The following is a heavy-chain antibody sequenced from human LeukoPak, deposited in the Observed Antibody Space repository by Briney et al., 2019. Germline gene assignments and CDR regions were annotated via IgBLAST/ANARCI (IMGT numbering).Heavy chain of an antibody. CDR2: IKPNSGGT. V-gene: IGHV1-2*02. J-gene: IGHJ5*01. CDR1: GYTFTGYY. D-gene: IGHD5-18*01. CDR3: ARDIVMVTYWFDS. Sequence: ASVTLSCKASGYTFTGYYMHWLRQAPGQGLEWMGWIKPNSGGTNHAQKFQGRVTMTRDTSISTAYMELSRLRSDDTAVYYCARDIVMVTYWFDSWGQGTLVTVSS.